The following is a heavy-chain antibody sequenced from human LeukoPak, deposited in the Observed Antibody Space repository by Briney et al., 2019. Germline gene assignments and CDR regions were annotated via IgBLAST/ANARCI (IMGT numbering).Heavy chain of an antibody. J-gene: IGHJ4*02. CDR2: IYTSGST. CDR1: GGSISSYY. V-gene: IGHV4-4*07. D-gene: IGHD2-15*01. CDR3: TTFYSLGYCSGGSCYEADY. Sequence: SETLSLTCTVSGGSISSYYWSWIRQPAGKGLEWIGRIYTSGSTNYNPSLKSRVTMSVDTSKNQFSLKLSPVTAADTAVYYCTTFYSLGYCSGGSCYEADYWGQGTLVTVSS.